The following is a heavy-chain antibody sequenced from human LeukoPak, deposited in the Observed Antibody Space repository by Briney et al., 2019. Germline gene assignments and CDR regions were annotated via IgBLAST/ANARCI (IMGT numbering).Heavy chain of an antibody. CDR3: AKDRVYYYDSSGYYYFDY. V-gene: IGHV3-23*01. CDR2: ISGSGGST. D-gene: IGHD3-22*01. Sequence: PGRSLRLSCAASGFTFSSYAMSWVRQAPGKGLEWVSAISGSGGSTYYADSVKGRFTISRDNSKNTLYLQMNSLRAEDTAVYYCAKDRVYYYDSSGYYYFDYWGQGTLVTVSS. J-gene: IGHJ4*02. CDR1: GFTFSSYA.